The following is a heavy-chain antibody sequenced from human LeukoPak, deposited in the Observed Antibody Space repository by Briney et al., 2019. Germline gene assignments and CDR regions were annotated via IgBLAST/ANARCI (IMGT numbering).Heavy chain of an antibody. V-gene: IGHV3-23*01. J-gene: IGHJ4*02. CDR1: GFTFSSYA. D-gene: IGHD3-10*01. Sequence: AGGSLRLSCAASGFTFSSYAMNWVRQAPGKGLEWVSIISGSGGSTHYADSVKGRFTVSRDNSKNTLYLQMNSLRAEDTAVYYCAKDRSGSGSYGLDFWGQGTLVTVSS. CDR2: ISGSGGST. CDR3: AKDRSGSGSYGLDF.